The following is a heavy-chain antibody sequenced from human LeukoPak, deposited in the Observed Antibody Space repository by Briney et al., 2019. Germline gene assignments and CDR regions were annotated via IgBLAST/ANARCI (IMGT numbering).Heavy chain of an antibody. D-gene: IGHD6-13*01. J-gene: IGHJ4*02. V-gene: IGHV1-18*01. CDR2: ISAYNGNT. CDR1: GYTFTSYG. CDR3: ARGSSWYFLEGLDY. Sequence: ASVKVSCKASGYTFTSYGISWVRQAPGQGLEWMGWISAYNGNTNYAQKLQGRVTVTTDTSTSTAYMELRSLRSDDTAVYYCARGSSWYFLEGLDYWGQGTLVTVSS.